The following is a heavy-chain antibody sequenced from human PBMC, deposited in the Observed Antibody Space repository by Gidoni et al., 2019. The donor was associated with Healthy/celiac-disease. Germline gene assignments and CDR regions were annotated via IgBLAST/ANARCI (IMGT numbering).Heavy chain of an antibody. CDR1: GFTFGDYA. V-gene: IGHV3-49*04. D-gene: IGHD1-1*01. CDR3: TGNPEVEVPSGGLLSFDY. CDR2: IRSKAYGGTT. J-gene: IGHJ4*02. Sequence: EVQLVESGGGLVQPGRSLRLSCTASGFTFGDYAMSWVRQAPGKGLEWVGFIRSKAYGGTTEYAASVKGRFTISRDDSKSIAYLQMNSLKTEDTAVYYCTGNPEVEVPSGGLLSFDYWGQGTLVTVSS.